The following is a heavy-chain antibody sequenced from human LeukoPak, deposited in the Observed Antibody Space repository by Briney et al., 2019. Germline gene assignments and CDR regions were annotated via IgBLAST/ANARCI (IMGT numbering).Heavy chain of an antibody. D-gene: IGHD2-2*01. V-gene: IGHV4-34*01. J-gene: IGHJ4*02. CDR2: INHSGST. CDR3: ARGHVPAANFDY. CDR1: GGSSSGYY. Sequence: SSETLSLTCAVYGGSSSGYYWSWIRQPPGKGLEWIGEINHSGSTNYNPSLKSRVTISVDTSKNQFSLKLSSVTAADTAVYYCARGHVPAANFDYWGQGTLVTVSS.